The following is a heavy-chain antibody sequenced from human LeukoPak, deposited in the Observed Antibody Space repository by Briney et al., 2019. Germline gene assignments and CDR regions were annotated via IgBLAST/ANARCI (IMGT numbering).Heavy chain of an antibody. CDR3: ARNRIAARPYYYYYMDV. V-gene: IGHV4-39*01. J-gene: IGHJ6*03. Sequence: SETLSLTCTVSGGSISSSYYYWGWIRQPPGKGLEWIGSIYYSGSTYYNPSLKSRVTISVDTSKNQFSLKLSSVTAADTAVYYCARNRIAARPYYYYYMDVWGKGTTVTVSS. D-gene: IGHD6-6*01. CDR1: GGSISSSYYY. CDR2: IYYSGST.